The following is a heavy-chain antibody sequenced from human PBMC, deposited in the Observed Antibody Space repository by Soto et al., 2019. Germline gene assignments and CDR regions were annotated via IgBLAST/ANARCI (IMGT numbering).Heavy chain of an antibody. CDR1: GFTFTAYT. J-gene: IGHJ4*02. CDR3: ARPFIVGSTTLGY. V-gene: IGHV3-21*01. CDR2: ITRDSNHI. D-gene: IGHD1-26*01. Sequence: GGSLRLSCGASGFTFTAYTINWVRQAPGKGLEWVASITRDSNHIYFAGSVKGRFTLSRDNAKNSVYLQMNSLRAEDTAIYFCARPFIVGSTTLGYWGQGTLVTVSS.